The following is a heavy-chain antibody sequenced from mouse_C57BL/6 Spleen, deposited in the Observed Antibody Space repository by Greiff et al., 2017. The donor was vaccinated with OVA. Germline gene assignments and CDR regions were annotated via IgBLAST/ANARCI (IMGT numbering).Heavy chain of an antibody. V-gene: IGHV7-3*01. CDR1: GFTFTDYY. J-gene: IGHJ2*01. CDR3: ARYMGGDDGYYVDY. Sequence: EVQLQEPGGGLVQPGGSLSLSCAASGFTFTDYYMSWVRQPPGKALEWLGFIRNKANGYTTEYSASVKGRFTISGDNSHSILYLQMNTLRADDSATYYCARYMGGDDGYYVDYWGQGTTLTVSS. CDR2: IRNKANGYTT. D-gene: IGHD2-3*01.